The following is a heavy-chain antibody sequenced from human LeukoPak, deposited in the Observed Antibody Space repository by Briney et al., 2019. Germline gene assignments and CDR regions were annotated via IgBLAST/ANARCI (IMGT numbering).Heavy chain of an antibody. V-gene: IGHV3-23*01. CDR2: IVGGGGST. J-gene: IGHJ4*02. D-gene: IGHD6-19*01. CDR1: GFTFTNYA. CDR3: AKARLSTGWAYNDY. Sequence: GGSLRLSCAASGFTFTNYAMSWVRQAPGKGLEWVSAIVGGGGSTFYADSVKGRFTISRDNAKNTVYLQMNSLRADDTAVYYCAKARLSTGWAYNDYWGQGTLVTVPS.